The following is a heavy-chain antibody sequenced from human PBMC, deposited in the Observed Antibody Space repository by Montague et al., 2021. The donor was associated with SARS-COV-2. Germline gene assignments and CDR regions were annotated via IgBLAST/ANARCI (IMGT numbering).Heavy chain of an antibody. V-gene: IGHV4-59*08. CDR1: GGSISSYF. Sequence: SETLSLTCTVSGGSISSYFWSWIRQPPGKGLEWIGYISYSGSTNYNPSLKSRVTISIDTSKNQFSLKLSSVTAADTAVYYCARQIPLRTHFVGVTALIAGAFDIWGQGTMVTVSS. J-gene: IGHJ3*02. D-gene: IGHD2-21*02. CDR2: ISYSGST. CDR3: ARQIPLRTHFVGVTALIAGAFDI.